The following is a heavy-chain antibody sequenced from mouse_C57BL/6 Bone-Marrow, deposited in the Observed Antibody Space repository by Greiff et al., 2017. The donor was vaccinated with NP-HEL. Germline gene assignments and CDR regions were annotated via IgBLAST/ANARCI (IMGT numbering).Heavy chain of an antibody. Sequence: QVQLQQPGAELVMPGASVKLSCKASGYTFTSYWMHWVKQRPGQGLEWIGEIDPSDSYTNYIQKFKGKSTLTVDKSSSTAYMQLSSLTSEDSAVYYCARGDYGSSLYYSIDYWGQGTSVTVSS. CDR2: IDPSDSYT. V-gene: IGHV1-69*01. D-gene: IGHD1-1*01. CDR3: ARGDYGSSLYYSIDY. CDR1: GYTFTSYW. J-gene: IGHJ4*01.